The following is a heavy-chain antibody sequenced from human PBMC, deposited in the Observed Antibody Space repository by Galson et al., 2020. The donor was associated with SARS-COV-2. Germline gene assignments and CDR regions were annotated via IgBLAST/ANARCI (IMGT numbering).Heavy chain of an antibody. V-gene: IGHV3-66*01. J-gene: IGHJ4*02. CDR3: ARGLAAAGTSLVDY. CDR1: GFTVSSNY. D-gene: IGHD6-13*01. Sequence: GESLKISCAASGFTVSSNYMSWVRQAPGKGLEWVSVIYSGGSTYYADSVKGRFTISRDNAKNSLFLQMSSLRADDTAVYYCARGLAAAGTSLVDYWGQGTLVNVSS. CDR2: IYSGGST.